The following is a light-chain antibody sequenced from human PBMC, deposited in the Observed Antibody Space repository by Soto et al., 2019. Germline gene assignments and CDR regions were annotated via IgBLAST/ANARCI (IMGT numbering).Light chain of an antibody. J-gene: IGLJ2*01. Sequence: QSALTQPPSASGSPGQSVAISCTGTSSDVGGYNYVSWYQQHPGKAPKLMIYEVNKRPSGVPDRFSGSKSGNTASLTVSGLQAEDEADYYCSSHTPNITLFGGGTKLTVL. CDR1: SSDVGGYNY. V-gene: IGLV2-8*01. CDR2: EVN. CDR3: SSHTPNITL.